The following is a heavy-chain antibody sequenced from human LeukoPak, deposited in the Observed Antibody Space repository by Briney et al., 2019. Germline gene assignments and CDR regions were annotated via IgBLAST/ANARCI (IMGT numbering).Heavy chain of an antibody. Sequence: GESLKISCKGSGYSFTTYWIGWVRQMPGKGLEWMGIIYPGDSDARYSPSFQGQVTISADKSISTAYLQWSSLKASDTAMYYCARRRDLYSGSYYPFDYWGQGTLVTVSS. CDR3: ARRRDLYSGSYYPFDY. J-gene: IGHJ4*02. D-gene: IGHD1-26*01. CDR1: GYSFTTYW. V-gene: IGHV5-51*01. CDR2: IYPGDSDA.